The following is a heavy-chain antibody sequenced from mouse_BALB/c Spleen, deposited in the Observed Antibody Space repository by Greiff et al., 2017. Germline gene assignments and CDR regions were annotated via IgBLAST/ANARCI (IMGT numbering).Heavy chain of an antibody. CDR3: ARVHDGYSAWFAY. CDR1: GYSITSGYY. Sequence: EVKLMESGPGLVKPSQSLSLTCSVTGYSITSGYYWNWIRQFPGNKLEWMGYISYDGSNNYNPSLKNRISITRDTSKNQFFLKLNSVTTEDTATYYCARVHDGYSAWFAYWGQGTLVTVSA. CDR2: ISYDGSN. D-gene: IGHD2-3*01. J-gene: IGHJ3*01. V-gene: IGHV3-6*02.